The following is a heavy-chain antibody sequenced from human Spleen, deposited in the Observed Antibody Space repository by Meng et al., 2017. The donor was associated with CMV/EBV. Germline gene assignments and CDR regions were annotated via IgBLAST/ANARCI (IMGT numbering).Heavy chain of an antibody. J-gene: IGHJ6*02. CDR2: IIPIFGTA. CDR3: ARLLRPDYYYYGMDV. Sequence: SVKVSCKASGGTFSSYAISWVRQAPGQGLEWMGGIIPIFGTANYAQKFQGRVTITTDESTSTAYMELSGLRSEDTAVYYCARLLRPDYYYYGMDVWGQGTTVTVSS. V-gene: IGHV1-69*05. D-gene: IGHD4-17*01. CDR1: GGTFSSYA.